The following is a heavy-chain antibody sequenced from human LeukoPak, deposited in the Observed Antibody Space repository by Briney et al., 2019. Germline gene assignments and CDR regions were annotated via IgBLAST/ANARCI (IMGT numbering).Heavy chain of an antibody. CDR1: GFTFSSYW. Sequence: GGSLRLSCAASGFTFSSYWMHWVRQAPGKGLEWVSGINWNGGSTGYADSVKGRFTISRDNAKNSLYLQMNSLRAEDTALYYCARGPYWFDPWGQGTLVTVSS. V-gene: IGHV3-20*04. CDR2: INWNGGST. J-gene: IGHJ5*02. CDR3: ARGPYWFDP.